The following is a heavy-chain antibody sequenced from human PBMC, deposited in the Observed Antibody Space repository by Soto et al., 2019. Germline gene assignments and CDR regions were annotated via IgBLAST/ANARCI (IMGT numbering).Heavy chain of an antibody. CDR1: GGSVSSGSYY. D-gene: IGHD4-17*01. CDR3: AREATVASYFDY. Sequence: PSETLSLTCTVSGGSVSSGSYYWSWIRQPPGKGLEWIGYIYYSGSTNYNPSLKSRVTISVDTSKNQFSLKLSSVTAAGTAVYYCAREATVASYFDYWGQGTLVTVSS. V-gene: IGHV4-61*01. CDR2: IYYSGST. J-gene: IGHJ4*02.